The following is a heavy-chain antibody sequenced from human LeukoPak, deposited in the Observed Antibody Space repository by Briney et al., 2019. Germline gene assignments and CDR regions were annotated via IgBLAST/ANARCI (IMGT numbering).Heavy chain of an antibody. V-gene: IGHV4-34*01. D-gene: IGHD2-2*01. Sequence: SETLSLTCTVSGGSISGYYWSWIRQPPGKGLEWIGEINHSGSTNYNPSLKSRVTISVDTSKNQFSLKLSSVTAADTAVYYCARAVWVPAAFNYWGQGTLVTVSS. J-gene: IGHJ4*02. CDR3: ARAVWVPAAFNY. CDR1: GGSISGYY. CDR2: INHSGST.